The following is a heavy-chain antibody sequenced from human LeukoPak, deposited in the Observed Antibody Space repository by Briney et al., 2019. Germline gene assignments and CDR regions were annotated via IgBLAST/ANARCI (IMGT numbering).Heavy chain of an antibody. CDR2: MYSRGDT. CDR1: GFTVSDNY. CDR3: ARDAPQVPAAGVLAS. J-gene: IGHJ5*02. Sequence: GGSLRLSCAASGFTVSDNYMSWVSQAPGKGLEWVSVMYSRGDTYYANSVKGRFTFSRDISKNTLYLQMNGLRVGDTAMYYCARDAPQVPAAGVLASWGQGTLVIVSS. D-gene: IGHD6-13*01. V-gene: IGHV3-53*01.